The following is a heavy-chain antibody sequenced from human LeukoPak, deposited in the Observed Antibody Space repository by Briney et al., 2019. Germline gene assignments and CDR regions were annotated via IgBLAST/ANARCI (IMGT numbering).Heavy chain of an antibody. J-gene: IGHJ4*02. CDR3: AKMSGVVWFGELRLPFDS. CDR1: GFTFSDYY. Sequence: GGSLRLSCAASGFTFSDYYMSWIRQAPGKGLEWVSYISSSGSTIYYADSVEGRFTISRDNSKNTLYLQMNSLRADDTAVYYCAKMSGVVWFGELRLPFDSWGQGTLVTVSS. CDR2: ISSSGSTI. V-gene: IGHV3-11*01. D-gene: IGHD3-10*01.